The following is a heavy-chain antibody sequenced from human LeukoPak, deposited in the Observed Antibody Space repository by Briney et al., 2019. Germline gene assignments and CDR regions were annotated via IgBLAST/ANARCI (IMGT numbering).Heavy chain of an antibody. Sequence: PGGSLRLSCAAPGFTFSSYAMSWVRQAPGKGLEWVSGISGSGDNTYYADSVKGRFTISRDNSKNTLYVQVNSLGTEDTAAYYYAKGSYYDSSGSSYFDYWGQGTLVTVSS. V-gene: IGHV3-23*01. D-gene: IGHD3-22*01. J-gene: IGHJ4*02. CDR1: GFTFSSYA. CDR2: ISGSGDNT. CDR3: AKGSYYDSSGSSYFDY.